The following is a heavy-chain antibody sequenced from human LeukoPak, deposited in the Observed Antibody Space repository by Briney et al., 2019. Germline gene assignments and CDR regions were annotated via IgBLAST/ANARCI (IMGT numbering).Heavy chain of an antibody. V-gene: IGHV3-33*01. J-gene: IGHJ4*02. Sequence: GGSLRLSCAASGFXFSSYGIHWVRQAPGKGLGWVAAILYDGSIQYYAATGKRRFTSSRDNSKNTLYLQMDSLRAEDTAVYYCARAGDCSGGSCYGSDYWGQGTLVSVSS. D-gene: IGHD2-15*01. CDR3: ARAGDCSGGSCYGSDY. CDR2: ILYDGSIQ. CDR1: GFXFSSYG.